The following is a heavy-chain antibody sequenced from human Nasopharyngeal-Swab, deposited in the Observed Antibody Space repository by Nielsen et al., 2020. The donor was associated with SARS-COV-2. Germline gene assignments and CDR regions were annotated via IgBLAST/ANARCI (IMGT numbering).Heavy chain of an antibody. CDR3: ARSGYSSSWYQHSYYYYGMDV. CDR2: IIPIFGTA. V-gene: IGHV1-69*13. J-gene: IGHJ6*02. D-gene: IGHD6-13*01. Sequence: SVKVSCKASGGIFSSYAISWVRQAPGQGLEWMGGIIPIFGTANYAQKFQGRVTITADESTSTAYMELSSLRSEDTAVYYCARSGYSSSWYQHSYYYYGMDVWGQGTTVTVSS. CDR1: GGIFSSYA.